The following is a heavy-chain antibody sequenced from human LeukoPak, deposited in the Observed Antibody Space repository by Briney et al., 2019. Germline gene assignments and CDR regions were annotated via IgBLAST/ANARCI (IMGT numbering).Heavy chain of an antibody. D-gene: IGHD3-10*01. CDR2: TYYRSKWYN. V-gene: IGHV6-1*01. J-gene: IGHJ3*02. Sequence: SQTLSLTCAISGDSVSSKNDAWNWIRQSPSRGLEWLGRTYYRSKWYNEYAVSVKSRITINPDTSKNQFSLHLNSVTPEDAGVYFCARGDAFDIWGQGTMVTVSS. CDR1: GDSVSSKNDA. CDR3: ARGDAFDI.